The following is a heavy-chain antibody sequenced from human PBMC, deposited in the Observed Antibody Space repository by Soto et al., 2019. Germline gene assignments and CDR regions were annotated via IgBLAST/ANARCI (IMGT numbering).Heavy chain of an antibody. CDR2: ISAYNGNT. J-gene: IGHJ4*01. Sequence: ASVKVSCKASGYTFTSYGISWVRQAPGQGLEWMGWISAYNGNTNYAQKLQGRVTMTTDTSTSTAYMELRSLRSDDTAVYYCERNWGKWLEEHYFDYWGHGTLVTVSS. CDR1: GYTFTSYG. V-gene: IGHV1-18*01. CDR3: ERNWGKWLEEHYFDY. D-gene: IGHD6-19*01.